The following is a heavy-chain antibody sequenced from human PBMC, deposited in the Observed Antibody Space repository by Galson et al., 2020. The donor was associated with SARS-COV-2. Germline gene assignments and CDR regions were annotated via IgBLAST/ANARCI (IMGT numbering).Heavy chain of an antibody. V-gene: IGHV3-15*01. J-gene: IGHJ5*01. Sequence: GGSLRLSCAASGFTFNNAWMNWVRQAPGRGLEWIGRIKSKTDGGTTDYSAPVKGRFTISREDSESTLYLQMNSLKTEDTALYYCTTSSGYCSGAYCTRSWFDSWGQGTLVTVSS. CDR3: TTSSGYCSGAYCTRSWFDS. CDR1: GFTFNNAW. CDR2: IKSKTDGGTT. D-gene: IGHD2-15*01.